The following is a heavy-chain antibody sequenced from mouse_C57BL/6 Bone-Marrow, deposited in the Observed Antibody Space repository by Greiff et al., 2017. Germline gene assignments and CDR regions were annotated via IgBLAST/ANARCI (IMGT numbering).Heavy chain of an antibody. CDR1: GFSLTSYG. J-gene: IGHJ3*01. D-gene: IGHD2-13*01. CDR3: ASGLPWFAY. CDR2: IWGVGST. V-gene: IGHV2-6*01. Sequence: VQGVESGPGLVAPSQSLSITCTVSGFSLTSYGVDWVRQSPGKGLEWLGVIWGVGSTNYNSAVKSRLSISKDNSKSQVFLKMNSLQTDDTAMYYCASGLPWFAYWGQGTLVTVSA.